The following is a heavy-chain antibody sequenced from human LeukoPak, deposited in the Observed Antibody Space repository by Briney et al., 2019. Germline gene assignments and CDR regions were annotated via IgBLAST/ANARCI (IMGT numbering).Heavy chain of an antibody. V-gene: IGHV3-48*03. J-gene: IGHJ4*02. CDR2: IGSSGTTI. CDR3: ALLAVASDFDY. CDR1: GFPFSVYE. Sequence: GGSLRLSCAVSGFPFSVYEMNWVRQAPGRGLEWVSNIGSSGTTIYYADSVRGRFSISRDNAKSSLYLQMNSLRVEDTAVYYCALLAVASDFDYWGQGALVTVSS. D-gene: IGHD6-19*01.